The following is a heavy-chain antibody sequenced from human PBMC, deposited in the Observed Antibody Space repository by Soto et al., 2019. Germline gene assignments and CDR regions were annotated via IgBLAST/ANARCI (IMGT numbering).Heavy chain of an antibody. J-gene: IGHJ4*02. D-gene: IGHD3-9*01. CDR3: ARLEGLATISYYFDF. CDR1: GGSFSGYY. V-gene: IGHV4-34*01. Sequence: PSETLSLTCAVYGGSFSGYYWSWIRQPPGKGLEWIGDINHSGNTYYNPSLQTRVTISLDKSKSQFSLRLNSVTAADSAVYFCARLEGLATISYYFDFWGQGAQVTVSS. CDR2: INHSGNT.